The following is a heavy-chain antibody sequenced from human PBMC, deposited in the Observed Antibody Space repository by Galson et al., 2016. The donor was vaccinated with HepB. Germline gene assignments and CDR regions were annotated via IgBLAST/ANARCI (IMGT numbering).Heavy chain of an antibody. J-gene: IGHJ4*01. CDR3: GASRDGYIDY. CDR1: GFTGFTFSSYW. D-gene: IGHD5-24*01. CDR2: ISLDGSVT. V-gene: IGHV3-74*01. Sequence: SLRLSCAASGFTGFTFSSYWMHWVRQAPGKGQVWVSRISLDGSVTIYGDSVKGRFSTSRDNAKNTLFLQMNSLRAEDTAVYYCGASRDGYIDYWGQGALVTISS.